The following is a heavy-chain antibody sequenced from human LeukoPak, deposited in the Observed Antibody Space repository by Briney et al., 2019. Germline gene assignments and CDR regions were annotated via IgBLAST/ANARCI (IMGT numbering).Heavy chain of an antibody. Sequence: SETLSLTCAVYGGSFSGYYWSWIRQPPGKGLEWIGEINHSGSTNYNPSLKSRVTISVDTSKNQFSLKLSSVTAADTAVYYCARGAPRGQQPPRGYFDLWGRGTLVTVSS. CDR1: GGSFSGYY. CDR3: ARGAPRGQQPPRGYFDL. V-gene: IGHV4-34*01. J-gene: IGHJ2*01. CDR2: INHSGST. D-gene: IGHD6-13*01.